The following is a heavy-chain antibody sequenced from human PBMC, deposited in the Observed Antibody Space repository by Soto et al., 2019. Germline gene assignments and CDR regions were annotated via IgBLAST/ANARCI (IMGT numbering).Heavy chain of an antibody. CDR2: ISAYNGNT. V-gene: IGHV1-18*01. D-gene: IGHD2-2*01. Sequence: GASVKVSCKASGYTFTSYGISWVRQAPGQGLEWMGWISAYNGNTNYAQKLQGRVTMTTDTSTSTAYMELRSLRSDDTAVYYCARAWVVVPAAISVYFRGYWFDPWGQGTLVTVSS. CDR3: ARAWVVVPAAISVYFRGYWFDP. J-gene: IGHJ5*02. CDR1: GYTFTSYG.